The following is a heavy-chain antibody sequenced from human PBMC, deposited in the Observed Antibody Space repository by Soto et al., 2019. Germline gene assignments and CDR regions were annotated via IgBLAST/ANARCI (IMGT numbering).Heavy chain of an antibody. Sequence: SVKVSCKASGGTFSSYAISWVRQAPGQGLEWMGGIIPIFGTANYAQNFQGRVTIAADESTNTAYMGLSSLRSEDTAVYYCARDLGSGWYNYWGQGTLVTVSS. CDR3: ARDLGSGWYNY. CDR1: GGTFSSYA. J-gene: IGHJ4*02. D-gene: IGHD6-19*01. V-gene: IGHV1-69*13. CDR2: IIPIFGTA.